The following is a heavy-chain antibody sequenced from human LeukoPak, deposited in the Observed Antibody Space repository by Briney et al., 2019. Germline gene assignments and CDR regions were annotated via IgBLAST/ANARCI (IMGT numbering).Heavy chain of an antibody. D-gene: IGHD3-3*01. Sequence: SETLSLTRTVSGGSVSSGSYYWSWIRQPPGKGLEWIGYIYYSGSTNYNPSLKSRVTISVDTSKNQFSLKLSSVTAADTAVYYCARDHPSRGYYRPYYGMDVWGKGTTVTVSS. CDR3: ARDHPSRGYYRPYYGMDV. V-gene: IGHV4-61*01. J-gene: IGHJ6*04. CDR2: IYYSGST. CDR1: GGSVSSGSYY.